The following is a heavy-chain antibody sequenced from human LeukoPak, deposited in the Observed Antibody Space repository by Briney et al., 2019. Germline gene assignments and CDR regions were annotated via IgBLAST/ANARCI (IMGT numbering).Heavy chain of an antibody. Sequence: ASVKVSCKTSGYTFTDYYMHWVRQAPGQGLEWMGIINPGDGSTSYAQKFQDRVTMTRDTSTSTVYMELSSLRSEDTAVYYWAREGLDTSDYYGSRLDYWGPGTLVTVSS. CDR1: GYTFTDYY. J-gene: IGHJ4*02. CDR3: AREGLDTSDYYGSRLDY. CDR2: INPGDGST. V-gene: IGHV1-46*01. D-gene: IGHD3-22*01.